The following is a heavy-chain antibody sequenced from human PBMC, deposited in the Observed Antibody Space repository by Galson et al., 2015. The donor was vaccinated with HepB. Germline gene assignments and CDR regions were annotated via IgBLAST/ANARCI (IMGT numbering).Heavy chain of an antibody. V-gene: IGHV3-30*04. CDR3: ARDPPGSSSWPWVGAFDI. Sequence: SLRLSCAASGFTFSSYAMHWVRQAPGKGLEWVAVISYNGSNKYYADSVKGRFTISRDNSKNTLYLQMNSLRAEDTAVYYCARDPPGSSSWPWVGAFDIWGQGTMVTVSS. CDR2: ISYNGSNK. D-gene: IGHD6-13*01. CDR1: GFTFSSYA. J-gene: IGHJ3*02.